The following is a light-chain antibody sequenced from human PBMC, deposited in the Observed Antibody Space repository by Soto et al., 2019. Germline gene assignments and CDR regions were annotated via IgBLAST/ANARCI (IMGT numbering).Light chain of an antibody. CDR2: EVT. V-gene: IGLV2-14*01. Sequence: QSVLTQPASVSGSPGQSITISCAGTSSDVGGHNYVSWYQQHPGKAPKLLIYEVTNRPSGVSNRFSGSKSGNTASLTISGLQAEDEADYFCSSYRSTSYVFGTGTQLTVL. CDR3: SSYRSTSYV. CDR1: SSDVGGHNY. J-gene: IGLJ1*01.